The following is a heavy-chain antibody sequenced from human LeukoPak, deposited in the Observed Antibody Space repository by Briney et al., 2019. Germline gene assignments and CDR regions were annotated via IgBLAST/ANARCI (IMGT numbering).Heavy chain of an antibody. Sequence: ASVKVSCKASGYTFTSYGISWVRQAPGQGLEWMGWISAYNGNTNYAQKLQGRVTMTTDTSTSTAYMELRSLRSDDTAVYYCAKGTQSNYYYYMDVWGKGTTVTISS. J-gene: IGHJ6*03. CDR1: GYTFTSYG. V-gene: IGHV1-18*01. D-gene: IGHD1-1*01. CDR3: AKGTQSNYYYYMDV. CDR2: ISAYNGNT.